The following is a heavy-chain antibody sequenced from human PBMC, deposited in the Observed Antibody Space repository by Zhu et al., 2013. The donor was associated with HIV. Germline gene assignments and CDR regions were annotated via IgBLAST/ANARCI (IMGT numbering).Heavy chain of an antibody. CDR1: DGSISTFY. CDR2: IFHSGAT. J-gene: IGHJ5*02. CDR3: ARGRDRAARWFDR. V-gene: IGHV4-59*01. D-gene: IGHD2-15*01. Sequence: QVQLQESGPGLVKPSETLSLTCTVSDGSISTFYWSWIRQPPGKGLEWIGYIFHSGATNSNPSLKRRATFSIDTSKNQFSLNLNSVTAADTAVYYCARGRDRAARWFDRWGQGSLVTVSS.